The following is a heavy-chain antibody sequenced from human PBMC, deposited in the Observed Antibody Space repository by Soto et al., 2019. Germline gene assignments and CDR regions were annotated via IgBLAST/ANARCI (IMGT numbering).Heavy chain of an antibody. D-gene: IGHD3-10*02. Sequence: GESLKISCKTSGYQFTIHWIAWGRQMPGKGLEWMGAIYPDHSDTRYSTSFQGRVTISVDKSTDTAYLQWGSLKASETARYYYARHMFGITVPNYYYYAMDVWGQGTTVTVAS. V-gene: IGHV5-51*01. CDR1: GYQFTIHW. J-gene: IGHJ6*02. CDR3: ARHMFGITVPNYYYYAMDV. CDR2: IYPDHSDT.